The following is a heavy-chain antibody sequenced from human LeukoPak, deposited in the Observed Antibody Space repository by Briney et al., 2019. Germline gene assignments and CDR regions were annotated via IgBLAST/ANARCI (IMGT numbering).Heavy chain of an antibody. CDR2: ISSSSSYI. J-gene: IGHJ4*02. CDR3: ARDILYSSSWYDY. V-gene: IGHV3-21*01. CDR1: GFTFSSYS. D-gene: IGHD6-13*01. Sequence: GGSLRLSCAASGFTFSSYSMKWVRQAPGKGLEWVSSISSSSSYIYYADSVKGRFTISRDNAKNSLYLQMNSLRAEDTAVYYCARDILYSSSWYDYWGQGTLVTVSS.